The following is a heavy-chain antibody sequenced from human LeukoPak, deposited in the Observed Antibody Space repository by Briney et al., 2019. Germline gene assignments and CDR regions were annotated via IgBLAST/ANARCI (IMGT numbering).Heavy chain of an antibody. J-gene: IGHJ6*03. Sequence: ASVKVSCKASGYTFTSYDINWVRQATGQGLEWMGWMNPNSGNTGYAQKFQGRVTITRNTSISTAYMELGSLRSEDTAVYYCARGSGYCSSTSCYLLHYYYYYYMDVWGKGTTVTVSS. CDR1: GYTFTSYD. V-gene: IGHV1-8*03. D-gene: IGHD2-2*01. CDR3: ARGSGYCSSTSCYLLHYYYYYYMDV. CDR2: MNPNSGNT.